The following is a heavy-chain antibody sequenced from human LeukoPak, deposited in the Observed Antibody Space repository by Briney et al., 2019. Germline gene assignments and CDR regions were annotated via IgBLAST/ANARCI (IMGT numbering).Heavy chain of an antibody. J-gene: IGHJ5*02. CDR3: ARVLSGSWDWFDP. Sequence: PSETLSLTCTVSGGSISNHYWSWIRQPPGKGLEWISYIYSSGSTNYNPSLKSRVTISVDTSKNQFSLKLSSVTAADTAVYYCARVLSGSWDWFDPWGQGTLVTVSS. D-gene: IGHD3-22*01. CDR1: GGSISNHY. V-gene: IGHV4-59*11. CDR2: IYSSGST.